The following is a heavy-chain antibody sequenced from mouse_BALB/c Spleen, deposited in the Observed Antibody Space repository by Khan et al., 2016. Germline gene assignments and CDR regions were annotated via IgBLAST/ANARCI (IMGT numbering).Heavy chain of an antibody. D-gene: IGHD2-14*01. CDR2: ISAGGSYT. CDR1: GFTFSDYY. J-gene: IGHJ3*01. Sequence: EVELVESGGGLVKPGGSLKLSCAASGFTFSDYYMYWVRQTPEKRLEWVASISAGGSYTYYPDSVKGRFTISRANAKNNRYLQMSSLKSEDTAMYYCAREGVRRGFAYWGQGTLVTVSA. CDR3: AREGVRRGFAY. V-gene: IGHV5-4*02.